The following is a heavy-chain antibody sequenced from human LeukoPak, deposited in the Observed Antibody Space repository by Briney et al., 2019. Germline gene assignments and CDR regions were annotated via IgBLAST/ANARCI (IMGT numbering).Heavy chain of an antibody. V-gene: IGHV1-8*01. CDR1: GYTFTSYD. CDR3: ARVRFGTTVVDY. D-gene: IGHD1-7*01. CDR2: MNPNSGNT. J-gene: IGHJ4*02. Sequence: ASVKVSCKASGYTFTSYDINWVRRATGQGLEWMGWMNPNSGNTGYAQKFQGRVTMTRNTSISTAYMELSSLRSDDTAVYYCARVRFGTTVVDYWGQGTLVTVSS.